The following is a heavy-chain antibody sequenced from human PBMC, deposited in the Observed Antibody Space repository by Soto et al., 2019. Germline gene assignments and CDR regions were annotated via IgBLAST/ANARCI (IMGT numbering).Heavy chain of an antibody. CDR1: GYSFTSYW. V-gene: IGHV5-51*01. J-gene: IGHJ6*01. Sequence: GESLKISCKGSGYSFTSYWIGWVRQMPGKGLEWMGIIYPGDSDTRYSPSFQGQVTISADKSISTAYLQWNSLKASDTAMYYCARVALQAYYYYDMDVWGQGTTVTLSS. CDR3: ARVALQAYYYYDMDV. CDR2: IYPGDSDT.